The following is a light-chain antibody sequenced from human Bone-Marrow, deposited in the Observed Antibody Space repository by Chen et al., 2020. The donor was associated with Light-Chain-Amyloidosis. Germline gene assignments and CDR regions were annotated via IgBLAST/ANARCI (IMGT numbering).Light chain of an antibody. Sequence: SVELTQPPSVSVSPGQTARLPCSGDDLPTKYSYWYQQKPGQAPVLVVHRDTERPSGISGRFSGSRPGTTAMLTISGVPAEDEADYHWPSADSSGTYEVIFGGGTKLTVL. CDR3: PSADSSGTYEVI. V-gene: IGLV3-25*03. CDR1: DLPTKY. J-gene: IGLJ2*01. CDR2: RDT.